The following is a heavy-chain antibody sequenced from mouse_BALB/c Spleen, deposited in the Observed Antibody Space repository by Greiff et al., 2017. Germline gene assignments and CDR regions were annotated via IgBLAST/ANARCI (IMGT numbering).Heavy chain of an antibody. D-gene: IGHD1-1*01. CDR1: GFNIKDTY. CDR2: IDPANGNT. J-gene: IGHJ4*01. CDR3: ARDCYAYAMDY. V-gene: IGHV14-3*02. Sequence: VQLKQSGAELVKPGVSVKLSCTGSGFNIKDTYMHWVKQRPEQGLEWIGRIDPANGNTKYDPKFQGKATITADTSSNTAYLQLSSLTSEDTAVYYCARDCYAYAMDYWGQGTSVTVSS.